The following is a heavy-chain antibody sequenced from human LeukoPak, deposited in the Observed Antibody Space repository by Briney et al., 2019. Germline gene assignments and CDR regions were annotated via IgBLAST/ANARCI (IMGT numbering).Heavy chain of an antibody. D-gene: IGHD5-18*01. V-gene: IGHV4-34*01. Sequence: SETLSLTCAVYGGSFSGYYWSWIRQPPGKGLEWIGEINHSGSTNYNPSLKSRVTISVDTSKNQFSLKLSSVTAADTAVYYCARRRYSYGQPDYWGQGTLVTVSS. CDR3: ARRRYSYGQPDY. J-gene: IGHJ4*02. CDR1: GGSFSGYY. CDR2: INHSGST.